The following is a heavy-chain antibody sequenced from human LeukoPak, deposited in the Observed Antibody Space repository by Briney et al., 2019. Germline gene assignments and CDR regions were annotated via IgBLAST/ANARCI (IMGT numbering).Heavy chain of an antibody. CDR1: GYTFTSYY. Sequence: ASVTVSCKASGYTFTSYYMHWVRQAPGQGLEWMGIINPSGGSTSYAQKFQGRVTMTRDTSTSTVYMELCSLRSEDTAVYYCARTVTAMVFYFDYWGQGTLVTVSS. CDR3: ARTVTAMVFYFDY. V-gene: IGHV1-46*01. CDR2: INPSGGST. J-gene: IGHJ4*02. D-gene: IGHD5-18*01.